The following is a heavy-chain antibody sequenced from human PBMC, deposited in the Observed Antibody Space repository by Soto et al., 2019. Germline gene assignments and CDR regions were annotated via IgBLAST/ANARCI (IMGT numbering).Heavy chain of an antibody. CDR1: GYSFTSYY. J-gene: IGHJ4*02. D-gene: IGHD3-10*01. CDR3: ARGWRTYGNY. V-gene: IGHV1-46*01. CDR2: INPTADST. Sequence: QVRLVQSGAEVKKPGASVKISCKASGYSFTSYYMHWVRQAPGQGLEWVGLINPTADSTSYAQKFQGRVTLTWDTSTSTVYMEVSSLRSEDTAMYYCARGWRTYGNYWGQGTLVTVSS.